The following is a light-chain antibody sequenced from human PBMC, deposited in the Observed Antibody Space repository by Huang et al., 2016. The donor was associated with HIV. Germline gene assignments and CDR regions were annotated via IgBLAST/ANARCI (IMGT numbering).Light chain of an antibody. Sequence: EILMTQSPATLSVSPGGRATLSCRASQSISNKLAWYQQKPGQAPRLLIYDASTRATGIPARFSGSGSGTEFTLTISSLQSEDFAVYYCQQYSNWPPRTFGQGTKVQIK. CDR2: DAS. CDR1: QSISNK. J-gene: IGKJ1*01. V-gene: IGKV3-15*01. CDR3: QQYSNWPPRT.